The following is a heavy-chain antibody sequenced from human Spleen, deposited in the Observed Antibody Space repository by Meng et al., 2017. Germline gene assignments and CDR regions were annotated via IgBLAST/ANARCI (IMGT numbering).Heavy chain of an antibody. CDR3: ARGGTNWGSFDI. J-gene: IGHJ3*02. V-gene: IGHV6-1*01. CDR2: TYYRSTWYN. CDR1: GDRVSSNSAA. D-gene: IGHD7-27*01. Sequence: QVQVQQSGPGLVTPSQTLSPTCDIPGDRVSSNSAAWSWIRQSPSRGLEWLGRTYYRSTWYNDYAAFVRGRITINPDTSKNQFSLHLNSVTPEDTAVYYCARGGTNWGSFDIWGQGTMVTVSS.